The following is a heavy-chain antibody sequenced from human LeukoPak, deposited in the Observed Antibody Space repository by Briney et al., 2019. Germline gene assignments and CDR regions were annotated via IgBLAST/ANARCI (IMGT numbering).Heavy chain of an antibody. CDR3: AADLGYSYGALGGFDY. J-gene: IGHJ4*02. Sequence: GASVKVSCKASGYTFSSYDINWVRQATGQGLEWMGWMNPNSGNTGYAQKFQGRITMTRNTSISTAYMELSSLRSEDTAVYYCAADLGYSYGALGGFDYWGQGTLVTVSS. CDR2: MNPNSGNT. V-gene: IGHV1-8*01. D-gene: IGHD5-18*01. CDR1: GYTFSSYD.